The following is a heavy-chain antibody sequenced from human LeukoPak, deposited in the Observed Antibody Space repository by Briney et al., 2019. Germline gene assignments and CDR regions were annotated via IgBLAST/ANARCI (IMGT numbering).Heavy chain of an antibody. CDR2: IFGSGGSP. V-gene: IGHV3-23*01. D-gene: IGHD5-18*01. J-gene: IGHJ4*02. CDR1: GFTFCSHA. Sequence: GGSLRLSCEASGFTFCSHAMYWGRQAPGKGLEWVAGIFGSGGSPDYADPVKGRFTISRDNSRNTVYLQINSLRAEDTAVYYCGKTTVGYSSGQKPAWPVDYWGQGTLVTVSS. CDR3: GKTTVGYSSGQKPAWPVDY.